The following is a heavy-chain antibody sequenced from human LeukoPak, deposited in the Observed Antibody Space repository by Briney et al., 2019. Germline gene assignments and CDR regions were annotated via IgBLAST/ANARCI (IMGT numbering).Heavy chain of an antibody. V-gene: IGHV3-30*04. CDR3: ARGHYDFWSGYSH. J-gene: IGHJ4*02. Sequence: QSGGSLRLSCAASGFTFSSYAMHWVRQAPGKGLEWVAVISYDGSNKYYADSVKGRFTISRDNSKNTLYLQMNSLRAEDTAVYYCARGHYDFWSGYSHWGQGTLVTVSS. D-gene: IGHD3-3*01. CDR2: ISYDGSNK. CDR1: GFTFSSYA.